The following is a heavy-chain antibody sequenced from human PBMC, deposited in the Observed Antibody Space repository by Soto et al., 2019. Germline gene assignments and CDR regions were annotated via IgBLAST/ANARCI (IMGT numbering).Heavy chain of an antibody. CDR3: ARGGYSLYYYYGMDV. CDR1: GGSISSGDYY. J-gene: IGHJ6*02. D-gene: IGHD4-4*01. V-gene: IGHV4-30-4*01. CDR2: IYYSGST. Sequence: SETLSLTCTVSGGSISSGDYYWSWIRQPPGKGLEWIGYIYYSGSTYYNPSLKSRVTISVDTSKNQFSLKLSSVTAADTAVYYCARGGYSLYYYYGMDVWGQGTTVTVSS.